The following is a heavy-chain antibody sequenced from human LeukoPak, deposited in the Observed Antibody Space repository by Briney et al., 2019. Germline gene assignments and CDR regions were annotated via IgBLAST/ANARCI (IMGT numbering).Heavy chain of an antibody. CDR3: ARTKAVFGYCTNGVCYLDY. J-gene: IGHJ4*02. CDR1: GGSISSYY. V-gene: IGHV4-4*07. CDR2: IYTSGST. Sequence: PSETLSLTCTVSGGSISSYYWSWIRQPAGKGLEWIGRIYTSGSTNYNPSLKSRVTMSVDTSKNQFSLKLSSVTAADTAVYYCARTKAVFGYCTNGVCYLDYWGQGTLVTVSS. D-gene: IGHD2-8*01.